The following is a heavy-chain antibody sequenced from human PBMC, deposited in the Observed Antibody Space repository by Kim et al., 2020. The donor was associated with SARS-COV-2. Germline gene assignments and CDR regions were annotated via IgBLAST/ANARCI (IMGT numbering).Heavy chain of an antibody. Sequence: GGSLKLSCAASGFTFSSYWMHWVRQAPGKGLVWVSRINSDGSSTSYAASGKGRCTISRDNAKNTLYLQMNSLGAEDTAVYFCSRGYSGSYRIDYWGQGTLVTVSS. CDR1: GFTFSSYW. D-gene: IGHD1-26*01. CDR3: SRGYSGSYRIDY. J-gene: IGHJ4*02. CDR2: INSDGSST. V-gene: IGHV3-74*01.